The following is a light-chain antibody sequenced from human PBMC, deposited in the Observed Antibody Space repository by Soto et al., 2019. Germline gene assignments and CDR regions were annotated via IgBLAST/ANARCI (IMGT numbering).Light chain of an antibody. CDR2: DTS. Sequence: EFVFTQSPVTLSLSPGERATLSFIAIQSLANSFIAWYQQKPGQAPRLLIYDTSSRASGIPDRFSGSGSGTDFTLTISRLETEDFAVFYCQQYGTSEIIFGQGTRLEIK. CDR3: QQYGTSEII. J-gene: IGKJ5*01. V-gene: IGKV3-20*01. CDR1: QSLANSF.